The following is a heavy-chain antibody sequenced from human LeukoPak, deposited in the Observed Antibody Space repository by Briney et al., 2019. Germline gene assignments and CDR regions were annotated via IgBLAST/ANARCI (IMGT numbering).Heavy chain of an antibody. Sequence: GGSLRLSCAASGFTFSNAWMSWVRQAPGKGLEWVGRIKSKTYGGTTDYAAPVKGRFTISRDDSKNTLYLQMNSLKTEDTAVYYCTTDRDYYDILTGYISYYFDYWGQGTLVTVSS. J-gene: IGHJ4*02. D-gene: IGHD3-9*01. V-gene: IGHV3-15*01. CDR1: GFTFSNAW. CDR2: IKSKTYGGTT. CDR3: TTDRDYYDILTGYISYYFDY.